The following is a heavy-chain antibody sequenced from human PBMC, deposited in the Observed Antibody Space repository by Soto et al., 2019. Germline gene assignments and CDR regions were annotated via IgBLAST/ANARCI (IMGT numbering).Heavy chain of an antibody. J-gene: IGHJ4*02. Sequence: QVQLVHSGAEVKSAGSSVKVSCKAAGDTFNFYSINWVRQALGLGLVWVGRVNTRVSMSNYAQRFQGRVTMTADRSTGTAYMELRSLRSEDTAIYYCASNSGSGYRAFDSWGQGALVTVSS. CDR2: VNTRVSMS. V-gene: IGHV1-69*02. CDR3: ASNSGSGYRAFDS. D-gene: IGHD3-10*01. CDR1: GDTFNFYS.